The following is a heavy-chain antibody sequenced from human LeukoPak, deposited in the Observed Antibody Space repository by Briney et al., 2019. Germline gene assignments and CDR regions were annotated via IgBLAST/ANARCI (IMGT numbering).Heavy chain of an antibody. Sequence: GGSLRLSCAASGFTFDDYAMHWVRQAPGKGLEWVSGISWNSGSIGYADSVKGRFTISRDNAMNSLYLQMNSLRAEDTALYYCAKGTYYYDSSGYGLSPQYFDYWGQGTLVTVSS. CDR1: GFTFDDYA. CDR2: ISWNSGSI. J-gene: IGHJ4*02. CDR3: AKGTYYYDSSGYGLSPQYFDY. V-gene: IGHV3-9*01. D-gene: IGHD3-22*01.